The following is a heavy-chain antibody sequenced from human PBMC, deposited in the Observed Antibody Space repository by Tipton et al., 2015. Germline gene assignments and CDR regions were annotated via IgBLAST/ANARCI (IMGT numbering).Heavy chain of an antibody. CDR3: ARGGDYDDSSGEFDY. CDR1: GFTFSSYS. CDR2: ISSSGDYR. D-gene: IGHD3-22*01. Sequence: SLRLSCAASGFTFSSYSLNWVRQAPGKGLEWVSSISSSGDYRHYADSVKGRFTISRDNAKNALYLQMNSLRAEDTAVYYCARGGDYDDSSGEFDYWGQGTLVTVSS. J-gene: IGHJ4*02. V-gene: IGHV3-21*01.